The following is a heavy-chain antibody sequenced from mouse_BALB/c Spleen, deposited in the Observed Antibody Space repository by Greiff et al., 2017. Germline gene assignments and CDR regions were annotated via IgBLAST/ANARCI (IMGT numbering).Heavy chain of an antibody. V-gene: IGHV2-9*02. CDR3: ARDNYRYGYFDV. CDR1: GFSLTSYG. Sequence: VKLVESGPGLVAPSQSLSITCTVSGFSLTSYGVHWVRQPPGKGLEWLGVIWAGGSTNYNSALMSRLSISKDNSKSQVFLKMNSLQTDDTAMYYCARDNYRYGYFDVWGAGTTVTVSS. CDR2: IWAGGST. J-gene: IGHJ1*01. D-gene: IGHD2-14*01.